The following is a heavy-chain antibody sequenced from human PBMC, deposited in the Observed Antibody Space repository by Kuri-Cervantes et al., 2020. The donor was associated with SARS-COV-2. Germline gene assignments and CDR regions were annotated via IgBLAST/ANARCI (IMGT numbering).Heavy chain of an antibody. CDR3: ARDLPGFLEWLGHWVSGMDV. CDR1: GYTFTGYY. V-gene: IGHV1-46*01. Sequence: ASVKVSCKASGYTFTGYYMHWVRQAPGQGLEWMGIINPSGGSTSYAQKFQGRVTMTRDTSTSTVYMELSSLRSEDTAVYYCARDLPGFLEWLGHWVSGMDVWGQGTTVTVSS. D-gene: IGHD3-3*01. CDR2: INPSGGST. J-gene: IGHJ6*02.